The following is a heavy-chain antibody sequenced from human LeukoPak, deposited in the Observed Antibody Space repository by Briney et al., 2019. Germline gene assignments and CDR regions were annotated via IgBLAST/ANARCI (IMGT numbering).Heavy chain of an antibody. Sequence: PGGSLRLSCAASGFTFSSYAMNWVRQAPGKGLEWVSGISGSGGSTYYADSVKGRLTISRDNFKNTAYLQMNSLKTEDTAVYYCKGDGYGLDYWGQGTLVTVSS. D-gene: IGHD5-24*01. CDR3: KGDGYGLDY. V-gene: IGHV3-23*01. CDR2: ISGSGGST. CDR1: GFTFSSYA. J-gene: IGHJ4*02.